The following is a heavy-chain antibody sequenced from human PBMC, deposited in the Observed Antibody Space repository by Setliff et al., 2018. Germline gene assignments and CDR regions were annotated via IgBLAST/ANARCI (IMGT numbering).Heavy chain of an antibody. CDR3: ARSSAPSVVLAADFDF. CDR1: GFVFSTYG. Sequence: ASVKVSCKTSGFVFSTYGLSWVRQAPGQAPEWIGCISGYTSDTNYAPKFRDRVTLTIDPSSTTAYMELRSLKSDDTAFYYCARSSAPSVVLAADFDFWGQGTLVTVSS. CDR2: ISGYTSDT. J-gene: IGHJ4*02. D-gene: IGHD3-9*01. V-gene: IGHV1-18*01.